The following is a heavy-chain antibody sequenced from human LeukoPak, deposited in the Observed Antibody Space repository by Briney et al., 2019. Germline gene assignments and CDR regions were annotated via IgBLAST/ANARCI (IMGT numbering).Heavy chain of an antibody. CDR2: INPSGGST. V-gene: IGHV1-46*01. CDR1: GYTFTSYY. D-gene: IGHD1-14*01. J-gene: IGHJ4*02. Sequence: ASVKVSCKASGYTFTSYYMHWVRQAPGQGLEWMGIINPSGGSTSYAQKFQGRVTMTRDMSTSTVYMELSSLRSEDTAVYYCARDRHGEPLDYWGQGTLVTVSS. CDR3: ARDRHGEPLDY.